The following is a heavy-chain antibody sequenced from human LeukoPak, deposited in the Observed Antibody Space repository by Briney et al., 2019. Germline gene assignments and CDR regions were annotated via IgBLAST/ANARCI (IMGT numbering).Heavy chain of an antibody. J-gene: IGHJ6*03. CDR2: IYTSGST. CDR3: ARVGYDYVWGSYRPPYYMDV. V-gene: IGHV4-61*02. Sequence: SETLSLTXTVSGGSISSGSYYWSWIRQPAGKGLEWIGRIYTSGSTNYNPSLKSRVTMSVDTSKNQFSLKLSSVTAADTAVYYCARVGYDYVWGSYRPPYYMDVWGKGTTVTVSS. CDR1: GGSISSGSYY. D-gene: IGHD3-16*02.